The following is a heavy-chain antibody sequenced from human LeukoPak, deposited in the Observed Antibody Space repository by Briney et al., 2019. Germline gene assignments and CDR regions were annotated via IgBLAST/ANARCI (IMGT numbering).Heavy chain of an antibody. Sequence: SETLSLTCAVYGGSFSGYYWSWIRQPPGKGLEWIGEINHSGSTNYSPSLKSRVTISADTSKNQFSLQLTSVTAADTAVYYCARLRSGGSSLGLAYWGQGTLVTVSS. CDR1: GGSFSGYY. J-gene: IGHJ4*02. CDR3: ARLRSGGSSLGLAY. CDR2: INHSGST. D-gene: IGHD2-15*01. V-gene: IGHV4-34*01.